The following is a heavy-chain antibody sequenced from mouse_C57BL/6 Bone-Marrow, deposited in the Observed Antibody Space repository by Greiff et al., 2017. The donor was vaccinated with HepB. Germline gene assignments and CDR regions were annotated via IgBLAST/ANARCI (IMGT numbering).Heavy chain of an antibody. CDR3: ATTVYYGSSYDWYFDV. V-gene: IGHV1-50*01. Sequence: QVQLQQPGAELVKPGASVKLSCKASGYTFTSYWMQWVNQRPGQGLEWIGEIDPSDSYTNYNQKFKGKATLTVDTSSSTAYMQLSSLTSEDSAIYYRATTVYYGSSYDWYFDVWGTGTTVTVSS. D-gene: IGHD1-1*01. J-gene: IGHJ1*03. CDR2: IDPSDSYT. CDR1: GYTFTSYW.